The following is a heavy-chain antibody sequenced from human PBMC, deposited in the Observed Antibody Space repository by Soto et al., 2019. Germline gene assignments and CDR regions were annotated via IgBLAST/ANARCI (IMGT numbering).Heavy chain of an antibody. J-gene: IGHJ4*02. V-gene: IGHV3-48*01. CDR3: AREKIPYYYGSGSIDY. D-gene: IGHD3-10*01. CDR1: GFTFSSYS. CDR2: ISSSSSTI. Sequence: GGSLRLSCAASGFTFSSYSMNWVRQAPGKGLEWVSYISSSSSTIYYADSVKGRFTISRDNAKNSLYLQMNSLRAEDTAVYYCAREKIPYYYGSGSIDYWGQGTLVTVS.